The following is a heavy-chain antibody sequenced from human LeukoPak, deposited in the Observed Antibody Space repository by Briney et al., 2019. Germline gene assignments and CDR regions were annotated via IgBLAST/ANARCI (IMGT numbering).Heavy chain of an antibody. D-gene: IGHD5-24*01. CDR1: GFTFYNYA. CDR2: ISNTGGST. CDR3: AREVGYNSHYFDY. J-gene: IGHJ4*02. V-gene: IGHV3-23*01. Sequence: GGSLRLSCAASGFTFYNYAMSWVRQAPGKGLEWASTISNTGGSTYYGDSVKGRFTISRDNSKNTLYLQMNSLRAEDTAVYYCAREVGYNSHYFDYWGQGTLVPVSS.